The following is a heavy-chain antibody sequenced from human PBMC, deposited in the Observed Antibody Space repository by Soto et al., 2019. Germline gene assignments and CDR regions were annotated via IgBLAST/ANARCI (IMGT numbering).Heavy chain of an antibody. D-gene: IGHD3-10*01. Sequence: SETLPITCSVSGGYISNSRDYWGWIRQPPGKGLEWIATIYYSGKTYYNPSLKSRVTISVDTSKNQFSLKLSSVTAADTAVYYRARVWGGAFDIWGQGTMVTVSS. CDR2: IYYSGKT. CDR1: GGYISNSRDY. J-gene: IGHJ3*02. CDR3: ARVWGGAFDI. V-gene: IGHV4-39*07.